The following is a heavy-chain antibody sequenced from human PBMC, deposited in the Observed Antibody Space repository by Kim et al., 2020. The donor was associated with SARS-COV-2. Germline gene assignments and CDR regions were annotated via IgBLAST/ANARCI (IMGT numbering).Heavy chain of an antibody. Sequence: SETLSLTCGFYGGSVSNNYWSWTRQLPGMGLEWIGEINRSGGTDYNPSLESRVTISIDASKNQISLKLTSVTAADTAVYYCARLHGGIIVWGQGTLVTVSS. CDR2: INRSGGT. CDR1: GGSVSNNY. V-gene: IGHV4-34*01. D-gene: IGHD3-16*01. CDR3: ARLHGGIIV. J-gene: IGHJ4*02.